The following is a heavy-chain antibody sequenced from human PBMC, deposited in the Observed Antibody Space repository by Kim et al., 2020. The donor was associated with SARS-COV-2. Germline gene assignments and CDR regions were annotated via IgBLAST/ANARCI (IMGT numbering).Heavy chain of an antibody. CDR2: ISSSSSYI. CDR3: ARDRVARADYYYGMDV. Sequence: GGSLRLYCADSGFTFSSYSMNWVRQAPGKGLEWVSSISSSSSYIYYAESEKGRFTISRDNAKNSLYLQMNSLSAEDTAVYYCARDRVARADYYYGMDVWGQGSTFTVSS. D-gene: IGHD2-15*01. CDR1: GFTFSSYS. J-gene: IGHJ6*02. V-gene: IGHV3-21*01.